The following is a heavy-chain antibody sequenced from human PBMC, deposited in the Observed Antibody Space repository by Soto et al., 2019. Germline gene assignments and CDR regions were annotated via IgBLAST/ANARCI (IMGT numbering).Heavy chain of an antibody. J-gene: IGHJ3*02. CDR1: VFTFSNAW. D-gene: IGHD3-22*01. CDR3: TTDLWYYYDSSGYSLDAFDI. Sequence: WWSLRLSCSASVFTFSNAWMSWFRQAPGKGLEWVGRIKSKTDGGTTDYAAPVKGRFTISRDDSKNALYLQMNSLKTEDTAVYYCTTDLWYYYDSSGYSLDAFDIWGQGTMVTVSS. CDR2: IKSKTDGGTT. V-gene: IGHV3-15*01.